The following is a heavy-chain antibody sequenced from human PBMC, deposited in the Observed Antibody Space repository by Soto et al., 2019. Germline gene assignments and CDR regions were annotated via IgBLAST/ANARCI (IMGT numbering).Heavy chain of an antibody. V-gene: IGHV4-4*02. D-gene: IGHD1-7*01. Sequence: SETLSLTYAVSGGSFTSNNWWTWVRQPPGQGLEWIGEIYRTGSTNYNPSLKSRVTISLDKSENQFSLKVTSLTAADTAVYYCASRDPGTSVDYWGQGTLVTVSS. CDR3: ASRDPGTSVDY. CDR2: IYRTGST. J-gene: IGHJ4*02. CDR1: GGSFTSNNW.